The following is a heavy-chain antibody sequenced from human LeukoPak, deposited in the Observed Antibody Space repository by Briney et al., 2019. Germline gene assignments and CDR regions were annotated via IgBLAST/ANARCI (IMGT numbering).Heavy chain of an antibody. CDR2: INAGNGNT. CDR3: ARTLNYYYGMDV. CDR1: GYTFTSYA. V-gene: IGHV1-3*01. Sequence: ASVKVSCKASGYTFTSYAMHWVRQAPGQRLEWMGWINAGNGNTKHSQKFQGRVTITRDTSASTAYMELSSLRSEDTAVYYCARTLNYYYGMDVWGKGTTVTVSS. J-gene: IGHJ6*04.